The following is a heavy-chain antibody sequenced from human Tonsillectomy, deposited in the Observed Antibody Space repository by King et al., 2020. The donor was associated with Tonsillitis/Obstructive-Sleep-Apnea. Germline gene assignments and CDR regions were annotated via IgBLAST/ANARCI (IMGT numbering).Heavy chain of an antibody. CDR2: ISSSCSTI. V-gene: IGHV3-48*03. CDR3: ARDTYYYDSSGFDY. D-gene: IGHD3-22*01. Sequence: VQLVESGGGLVQPGGSLRLSCAASRFTFSSYEMNWVRQAPGKGLEWVSYISSSCSTIYYADSVKGRFTISRDNAKKSLYLQMNSLRAEDTAVYYCARDTYYYDSSGFDYWGQGTLVTVSS. J-gene: IGHJ4*02. CDR1: RFTFSSYE.